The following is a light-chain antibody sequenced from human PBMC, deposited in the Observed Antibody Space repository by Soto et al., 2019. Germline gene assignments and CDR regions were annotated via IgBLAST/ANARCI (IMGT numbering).Light chain of an antibody. CDR3: QQYGSAPPAT. J-gene: IGKJ2*01. CDR2: GAS. CDR1: QSVSSSY. Sequence: EIVLTQSPGTLSLSPGERATLSCRASQSVSSSYLAWYQQSPGQAPRLLVYGASSRATGIPDRFSGSRSGTDFTLTISRLEPEDFAVYYCQQYGSAPPATFGQGTKLEIK. V-gene: IGKV3-20*01.